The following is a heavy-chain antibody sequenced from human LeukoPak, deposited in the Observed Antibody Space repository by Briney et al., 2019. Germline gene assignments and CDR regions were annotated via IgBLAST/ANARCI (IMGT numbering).Heavy chain of an antibody. J-gene: IGHJ4*02. CDR1: GGSISSGGYS. Sequence: PSQTLSLTCAVSGGSISSGGYSWSWIRQPPGKGLEWIGYIYHSGSTYYNPSLKSRVTISVDRSKNQFSLKLSSVTAADTAVYYCARRGYYYDSSGYFPFDYWGQGTLVTVSS. CDR3: ARRGYYYDSSGYFPFDY. D-gene: IGHD3-22*01. V-gene: IGHV4-30-2*01. CDR2: IYHSGST.